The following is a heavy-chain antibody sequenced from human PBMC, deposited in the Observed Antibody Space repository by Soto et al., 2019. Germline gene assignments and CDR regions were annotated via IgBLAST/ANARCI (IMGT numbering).Heavy chain of an antibody. V-gene: IGHV3-30*18. CDR1: GFTFSSYG. Sequence: GGSLRLSCAACGFTFSSYGMHWVRQAPGKGLEWVAVISYDGSNKYYADSVKGRFTISRDNSKNTLYLQMNSLRAEDTAVYYCAKDGGMIAARPGWFDPWGQGTLVTVSS. CDR3: AKDGGMIAARPGWFDP. CDR2: ISYDGSNK. D-gene: IGHD6-6*01. J-gene: IGHJ5*02.